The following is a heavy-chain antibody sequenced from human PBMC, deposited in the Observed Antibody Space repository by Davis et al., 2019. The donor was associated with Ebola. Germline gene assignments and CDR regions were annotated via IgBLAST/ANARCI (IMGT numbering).Heavy chain of an antibody. CDR3: AKDMVAVRSYYFDY. J-gene: IGHJ4*02. V-gene: IGHV3-33*03. D-gene: IGHD6-6*01. CDR2: IWYDGSNK. Sequence: GESLKISCAASGFTFSSYGMHWVRQAPGKGLEWVAVIWYDGSNKYYADSVKGRFTISRDNAKNSLYLQMNSLRAEDTALYYCAKDMVAVRSYYFDYWGQGTLVTVSS. CDR1: GFTFSSYG.